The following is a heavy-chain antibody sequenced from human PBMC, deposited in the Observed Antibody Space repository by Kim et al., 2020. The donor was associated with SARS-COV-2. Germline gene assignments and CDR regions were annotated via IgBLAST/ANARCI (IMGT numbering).Heavy chain of an antibody. V-gene: IGHV1-18*01. CDR3: ARDLHYGGNSRYYYGMDV. Sequence: ASVKVSCKASGYTFTSYGISWVRQAPGQGLEWMGWISAYNGNTNYAQKLQGRVTMTTDTSTSTAYMELRSLRSDDTAVYYCARDLHYGGNSRYYYGMDVWGQGTTVTVSS. CDR2: ISAYNGNT. CDR1: GYTFTSYG. J-gene: IGHJ6*02. D-gene: IGHD4-17*01.